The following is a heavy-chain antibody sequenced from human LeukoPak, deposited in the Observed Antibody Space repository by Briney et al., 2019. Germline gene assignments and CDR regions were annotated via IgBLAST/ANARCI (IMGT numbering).Heavy chain of an antibody. CDR2: IYYSGST. V-gene: IGHV4-59*01. CDR3: ARGYCSSTSCYRQVGY. CDR1: GGSISSYY. J-gene: IGHJ4*02. D-gene: IGHD2-2*02. Sequence: SETLSLTCTVSGGSISSYYWSWIRQPPAKGLEWIGYIYYSGSTNYNPSLKSRVTISVDTSKNQFSLKLSSVTAADTAVYYCARGYCSSTSCYRQVGYWGQGTLVTVSS.